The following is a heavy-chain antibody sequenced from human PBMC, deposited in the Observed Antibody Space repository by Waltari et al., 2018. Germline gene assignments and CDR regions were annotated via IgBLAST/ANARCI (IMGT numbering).Heavy chain of an antibody. CDR3: ATGGWGFYLDY. CDR2: ISSSSGYT. V-gene: IGHV3-21*01. D-gene: IGHD7-27*01. CDR1: GFSLSDYS. Sequence: EVHLVESGGGLVKPGGSLRLPCAAYGFSLSDYSMNWVRQAPGKGLEWVSSISSSSGYTHYADSVKGRFTISRDNAKNSLYLQMNSLRAEDTAVYYCATGGWGFYLDYWGQGTLVTVSS. J-gene: IGHJ4*02.